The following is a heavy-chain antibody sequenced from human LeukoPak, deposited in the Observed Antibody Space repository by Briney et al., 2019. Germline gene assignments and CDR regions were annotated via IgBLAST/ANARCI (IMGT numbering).Heavy chain of an antibody. CDR2: IYYSGST. CDR1: GGSISRYY. D-gene: IGHD3-22*01. Sequence: KTSETLSLTCTVSGGSISRYYWSWIRQPPGKGLEWIGYIYYSGSTNYNPSLKSRVTISVDTSKNQFSLKLSSVTAADTAVYYCARGDYYDSSGYYPNPFDYWGRGTLVSVSS. CDR3: ARGDYYDSSGYYPNPFDY. V-gene: IGHV4-59*01. J-gene: IGHJ4*02.